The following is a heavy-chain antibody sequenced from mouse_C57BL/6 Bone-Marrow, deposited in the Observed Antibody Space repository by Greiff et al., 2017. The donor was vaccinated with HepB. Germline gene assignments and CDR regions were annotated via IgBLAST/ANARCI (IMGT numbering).Heavy chain of an antibody. CDR2: IYPGDGDT. Sequence: QVQLQQSGAELVKPGASVKISCKASGYAFSSYWMNRVKQRPGKGLEWIGQIYPGDGDTNYNGKFKGKATLTADKSSSTAYMQLSSLTSEDSAVYFCARGGTVVATDYFDYWGQGTTLTVSS. V-gene: IGHV1-80*01. CDR3: ARGGTVVATDYFDY. D-gene: IGHD1-1*01. J-gene: IGHJ2*01. CDR1: GYAFSSYW.